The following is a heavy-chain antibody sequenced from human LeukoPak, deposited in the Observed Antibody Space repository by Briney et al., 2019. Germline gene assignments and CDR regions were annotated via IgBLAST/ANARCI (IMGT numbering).Heavy chain of an antibody. CDR1: GFTFDDYG. D-gene: IGHD1-26*01. V-gene: IGHV3-11*01. CDR3: ARAVGASEGVDY. Sequence: GGSLRLSCAASGFTFDDYGMSWIRQAPGKGLEWVSYISDSTNTKYYADSVKGRFTISRDNTKNSLYLQMNSLRAEDTAVYYCARAVGASEGVDYWGQGTLVTVSS. J-gene: IGHJ4*02. CDR2: ISDSTNTK.